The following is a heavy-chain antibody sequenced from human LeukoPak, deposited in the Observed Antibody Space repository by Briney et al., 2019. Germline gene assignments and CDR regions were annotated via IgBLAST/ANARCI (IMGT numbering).Heavy chain of an antibody. CDR2: ISYDGSNK. V-gene: IGHV3-30-3*01. J-gene: IGHJ3*02. D-gene: IGHD5-12*01. CDR3: ASLSGPLKGNAFDI. Sequence: GRSLRLSCAASGFTFSSYAMPWVRQAPGKGLEWVAVISYDGSNKYYADSVKGRFTISRDNSKNTLYLQMNSLRAEDTAVYYCASLSGPLKGNAFDIWGQGTMVTVSS. CDR1: GFTFSSYA.